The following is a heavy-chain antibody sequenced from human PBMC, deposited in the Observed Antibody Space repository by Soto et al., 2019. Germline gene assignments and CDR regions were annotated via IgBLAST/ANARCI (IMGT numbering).Heavy chain of an antibody. CDR1: GFPFSYSW. CDR2: IKSETDGGTT. CDR3: VIYDYIWGTYRVRWAY. J-gene: IGHJ4*02. V-gene: IGHV3-15*01. D-gene: IGHD3-16*02. Sequence: EVQLMESGGGLVNPGGSLRLSCVASGFPFSYSWMSWVRQAPGKGLEWGARIKSETDGGTTDYAAPVEGRFTISRDDSKNTLDLQMNSLKTEDTAVYYCVIYDYIWGTYRVRWAYWGQGTLVTVSS.